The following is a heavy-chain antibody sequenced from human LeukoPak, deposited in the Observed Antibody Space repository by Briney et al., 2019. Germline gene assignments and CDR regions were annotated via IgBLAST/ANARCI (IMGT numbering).Heavy chain of an antibody. CDR2: IYSDDST. J-gene: IGHJ4*02. CDR3: ASRPRDAAALDY. CDR1: GFSVSGVY. D-gene: IGHD6-13*01. V-gene: IGHV3-53*01. Sequence: HTGGSLRLSCVASGFSVSGVYMSWVRQAPGKGLEWVSVIYSDDSTYYADSVKGRFTISRDNSKNTLNLQMNSLRAEDTAVYYCASRPRDAAALDYWGQGTLVTVSS.